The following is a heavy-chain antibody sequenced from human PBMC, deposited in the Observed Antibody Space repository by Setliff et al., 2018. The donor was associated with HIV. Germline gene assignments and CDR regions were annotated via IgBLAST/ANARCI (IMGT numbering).Heavy chain of an antibody. CDR1: GYTFTNNG. CDR2: ISGDNGNT. V-gene: IGHV1-18*01. Sequence: ASVKVSCKASGYTFTNNGINWVRQAPGQGLEWMGWISGDNGNTNYNPSLKSRVTMSVDTSKNQFSLRLSSVTAADTAVYYCARDQKGYSYGYFDSWGQGTLVTVSS. J-gene: IGHJ4*02. CDR3: ARDQKGYSYGYFDS. D-gene: IGHD5-18*01.